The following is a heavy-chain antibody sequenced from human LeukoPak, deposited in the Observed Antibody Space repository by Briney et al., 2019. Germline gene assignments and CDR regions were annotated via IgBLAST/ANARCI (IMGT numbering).Heavy chain of an antibody. CDR1: GGSFSGYY. J-gene: IGHJ4*02. D-gene: IGHD3-22*01. V-gene: IGHV4-34*01. CDR3: ASKDSSGYYFDY. Sequence: SETVSLTCAVCGGSFSGYYWRGIRQPPGKGLEGIGEINHSGSTNYNPSLKSRVTISVDTSKNKFSLKLSSVTAADTAVYYCASKDSSGYYFDYWGQGTLVTVSS. CDR2: INHSGST.